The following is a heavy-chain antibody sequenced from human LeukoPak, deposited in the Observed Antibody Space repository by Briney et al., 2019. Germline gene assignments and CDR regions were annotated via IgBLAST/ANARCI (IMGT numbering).Heavy chain of an antibody. V-gene: IGHV3-21*01. CDR2: ISSSSSYI. CDR1: GLTFSNTW. J-gene: IGHJ3*02. D-gene: IGHD3-10*01. CDR3: ARDPGGRVRGVRVNAFDI. Sequence: PGVSLSLSCAASGLTFSNTWMSWVRQAPGEGLEWVSSISSSSSYIYYADSVKGQFTISGDNAKNSLYLQMNSLRAEDTAVYYCARDPGGRVRGVRVNAFDIWGQGTMVTVSS.